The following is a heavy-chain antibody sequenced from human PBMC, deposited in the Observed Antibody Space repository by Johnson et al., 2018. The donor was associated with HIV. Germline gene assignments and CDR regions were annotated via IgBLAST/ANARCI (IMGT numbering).Heavy chain of an antibody. CDR3: TTAIVVVPAAIFIGGGDRSPDAFDI. Sequence: VQLVESGGGLVQPGGSLKLSCAASGFTFSGSAMHWVRQASGKGLEWVGRIRSKANSYATAYAASAKGRFTISRDESKTTLYLQMNSLKTEDTAVYYCTTAIVVVPAAIFIGGGDRSPDAFDIWGQGTMVTVSS. J-gene: IGHJ3*02. V-gene: IGHV3-73*02. CDR1: GFTFSGSA. CDR2: IRSKANSYAT. D-gene: IGHD2-2*01.